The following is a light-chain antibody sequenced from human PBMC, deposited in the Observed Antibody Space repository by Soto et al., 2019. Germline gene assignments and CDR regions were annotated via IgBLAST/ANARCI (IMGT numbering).Light chain of an antibody. Sequence: DIQMTQSPSTLSASVGDRVTITCRASQSISSWLAWYQQKPGKAPKLLIYKASSLESGVPSRFSCSGSGTEFTLTISSLQPDDFATYYFQQYNSYSGTFGQGNKVEIK. CDR2: KAS. CDR1: QSISSW. J-gene: IGKJ1*01. V-gene: IGKV1-5*03. CDR3: QQYNSYSGT.